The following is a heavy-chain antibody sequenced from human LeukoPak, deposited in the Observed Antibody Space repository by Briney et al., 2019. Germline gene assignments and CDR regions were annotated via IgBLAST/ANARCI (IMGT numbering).Heavy chain of an antibody. CDR3: ARDGDLITGTPGGYYYYYVDV. Sequence: GGSLRLSCAASGFTFSSYSMNWVRQAPGKGLEWVSYISSSSSTIYYADSVKGRFTISRDNAKNSLYLQMNSLRAEDTAVYYCARDGDLITGTPGGYYYYYVDVWGKGTTVTVSS. J-gene: IGHJ6*03. D-gene: IGHD1-20*01. CDR1: GFTFSSYS. V-gene: IGHV3-48*01. CDR2: ISSSSSTI.